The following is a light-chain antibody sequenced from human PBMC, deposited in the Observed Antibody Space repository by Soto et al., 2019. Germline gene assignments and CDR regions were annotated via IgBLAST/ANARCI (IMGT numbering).Light chain of an antibody. CDR3: KQYGSTPLYS. V-gene: IGKV3-20*01. CDR1: QTITSVY. J-gene: IGKJ2*01. CDR2: GTS. Sequence: DIVLTQSPAILSLSPGERATLSCRASQTITSVYLAWYNQKSGQPPRLLIYGTSSRATGIPDRFSGSGSGTDFTLTISRVEPEDFGVYYCKQYGSTPLYSFGQGTKLEIK.